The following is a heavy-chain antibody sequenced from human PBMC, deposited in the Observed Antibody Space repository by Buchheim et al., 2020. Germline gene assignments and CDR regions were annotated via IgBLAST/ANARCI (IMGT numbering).Heavy chain of an antibody. J-gene: IGHJ4*02. CDR2: SYYSGST. CDR3: ARVGSGNHYYYYFDY. CDR1: GDTLRSYY. D-gene: IGHD1-26*01. Sequence: QVQLQESGPGLVKPSETLSLTCSVSGDTLRSYYWSWIRQPPAKGLEWIGYSYYSGSTNYNPSLKSRVTISVDTSKSQFSLRLSSVTAADTAVYYCARVGSGNHYYYYFDYWGQGTL. V-gene: IGHV4-59*01.